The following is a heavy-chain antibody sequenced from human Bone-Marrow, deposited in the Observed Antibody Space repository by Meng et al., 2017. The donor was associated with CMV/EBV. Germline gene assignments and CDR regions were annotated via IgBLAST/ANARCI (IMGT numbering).Heavy chain of an antibody. D-gene: IGHD3-3*01. V-gene: IGHV3-30-3*01. CDR3: AKENYDFWSGYYQKDIDT. CDR2: ISYDGSDK. Sequence: GESLKISCAASGFTFSTYAMHWVRQAPGKGLEWVAVISYDGSDKYYADSVKGRFTISRDNSKNTLYLQMNSLRAEDTAVYYCAKENYDFWSGYYQKDIDTWGQGTMVTVSS. J-gene: IGHJ5*02. CDR1: GFTFSTYA.